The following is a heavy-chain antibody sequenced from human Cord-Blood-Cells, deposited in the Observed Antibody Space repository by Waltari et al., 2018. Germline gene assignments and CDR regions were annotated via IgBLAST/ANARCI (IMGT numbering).Heavy chain of an antibody. J-gene: IGHJ2*01. CDR2: IYTSGST. CDR1: GASISSHY. Sequence: QVQLQESGPGLVKPSETLSLTCTVPGASISSHYSSWTRQPAGQGLEWIGRIYTSGSTNYNPSLKSRVTMSVDTSKNQFSLKLSSVTAADTAVYYCARDKGYCSSTSCYVWYFDLWGRGTLVTVSS. CDR3: ARDKGYCSSTSCYVWYFDL. V-gene: IGHV4-4*07. D-gene: IGHD2-2*01.